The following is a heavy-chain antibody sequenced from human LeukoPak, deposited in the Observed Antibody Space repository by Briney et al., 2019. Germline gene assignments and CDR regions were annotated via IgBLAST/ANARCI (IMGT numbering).Heavy chain of an antibody. V-gene: IGHV4-39*01. Sequence: PSETLSPTCTVSSGSISSSTYYWGWTRQPPGKGLEWIGSIYYSGSTYYNPSLKSPVTISVDTSKNQFSLKLSSVTAADTAVYYCARGFSRYYGMDVWGQGTTVTVSS. J-gene: IGHJ6*02. D-gene: IGHD2/OR15-2a*01. CDR2: IYYSGST. CDR3: ARGFSRYYGMDV. CDR1: SGSISSSTYY.